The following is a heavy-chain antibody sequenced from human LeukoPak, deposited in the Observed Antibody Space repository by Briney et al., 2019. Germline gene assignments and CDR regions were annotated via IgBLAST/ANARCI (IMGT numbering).Heavy chain of an antibody. CDR2: INPNSGGT. J-gene: IGHJ4*02. CDR3: ARDYYDSSGYAY. D-gene: IGHD3-22*01. CDR1: GYTFTSYG. Sequence: ASVKVSCKASGYTFTSYGISWVRQAPGQGLEWMGWINPNSGGTNYAQKFQGRVTMTRDTSISTAYMELSRLRSDDTAVYYCARDYYDSSGYAYWGQGTLVTVSS. V-gene: IGHV1-2*02.